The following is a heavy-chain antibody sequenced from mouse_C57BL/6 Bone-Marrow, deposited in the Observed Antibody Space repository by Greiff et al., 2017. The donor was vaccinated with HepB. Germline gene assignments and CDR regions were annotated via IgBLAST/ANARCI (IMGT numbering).Heavy chain of an antibody. D-gene: IGHD2-1*01. CDR3: ARNYGNYPAMDY. CDR2: INPSTGGT. J-gene: IGHJ4*01. CDR1: GYSFTGYY. Sequence: VQLQQSGPELVKPGASVKISCKASGYSFTGYYMNWVKQSPEKSLEWIGEINPSTGGTTYNQKFKAKATLTVDKSSSTAYMQLNSLTSEDSAVYYCARNYGNYPAMDYWGQGTSVTVSS. V-gene: IGHV1-42*01.